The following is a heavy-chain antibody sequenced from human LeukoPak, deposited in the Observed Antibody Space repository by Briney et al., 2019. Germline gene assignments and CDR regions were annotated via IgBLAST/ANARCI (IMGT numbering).Heavy chain of an antibody. D-gene: IGHD3-22*01. CDR3: ARGGLTYYYDSSGYYTGVRSAFDI. CDR2: IYYSGST. V-gene: IGHV4-59*02. J-gene: IGHJ3*02. Sequence: GSLRLSCTVSGFTVSSNSMSWVRQAPGKGLEWIGYIYYSGSTNYNPSLKSRVTISVDTSKNQFSLKLSSVTAADTAVYYCARGGLTYYYDSSGYYTGVRSAFDIWGQGTMVTVSS. CDR1: GFTVSSNS.